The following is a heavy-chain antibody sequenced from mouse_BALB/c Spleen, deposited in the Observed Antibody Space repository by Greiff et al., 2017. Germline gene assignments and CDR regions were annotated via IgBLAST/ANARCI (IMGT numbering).Heavy chain of an antibody. J-gene: IGHJ4*01. V-gene: IGHV1-5*01. CDR2: IYPGNSDT. D-gene: IGHD1-1*01. Sequence: VQLQQSGTVLARPGASVKMSCKASGYSFTSYWMHWVKQRPGQGLEWIGAIYPGNSDTSYNQKFKGKAKLTAVTSASTAYMELSSLTNEDSAVYYCTRRGLLRYPYAMDYWGQGTSVTVSS. CDR1: GYSFTSYW. CDR3: TRRGLLRYPYAMDY.